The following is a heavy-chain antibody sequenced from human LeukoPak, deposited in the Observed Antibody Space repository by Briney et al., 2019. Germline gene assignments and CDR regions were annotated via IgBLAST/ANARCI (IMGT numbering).Heavy chain of an antibody. Sequence: SETLSLTCTVSGGSISSHYWSWIRQPPGKGLEWIGYIHYSGTTNYNPSLKSRVSISADTFENQMSLRLSSVTAADTAVYYCVRHLSGDCAWLDVWGQGTTVTVSS. J-gene: IGHJ6*02. CDR3: VRHLSGDCAWLDV. V-gene: IGHV4-59*08. CDR2: IHYSGTT. CDR1: GGSISSHY. D-gene: IGHD2-21*02.